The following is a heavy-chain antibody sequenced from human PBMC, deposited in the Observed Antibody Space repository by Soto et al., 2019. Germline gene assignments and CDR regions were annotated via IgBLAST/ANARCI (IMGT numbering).Heavy chain of an antibody. CDR3: ARRGRDYCCSGMSV. J-gene: IGHJ6*02. V-gene: IGHV5-51*01. CDR2: IYPGDSDT. Sequence: EVQLVQSGAEVKKPGESLKISCKGSGYSFTSYWIGWVRQMPGKGLEWMGIIYPGDSDTRYSPSFQGQVTISADKSSSTAYLGWSSLKASEAARCYGARRGRDYCCSGMSVWGQGSTVAGS. CDR1: GYSFTSYW.